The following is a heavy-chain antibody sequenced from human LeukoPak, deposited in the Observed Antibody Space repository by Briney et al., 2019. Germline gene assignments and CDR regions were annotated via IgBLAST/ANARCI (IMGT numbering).Heavy chain of an antibody. CDR1: GYTFITYD. J-gene: IGHJ6*02. CDR2: ISAYNGNT. V-gene: IGHV1-18*01. D-gene: IGHD3-10*01. CDR3: ARRRAMVRGVINPGDWYYGMDV. Sequence: ASVKVSCKASGYTFITYDMNWVRQAPGQGLEWMGWISAYNGNTNYAQKLQGRVTMTTDTSTSTAYMELRSLRSDDTAVYYCARRRAMVRGVINPGDWYYGMDVWGQGTTVTVSS.